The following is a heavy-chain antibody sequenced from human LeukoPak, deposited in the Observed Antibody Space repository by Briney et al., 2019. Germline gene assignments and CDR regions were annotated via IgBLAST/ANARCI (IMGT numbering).Heavy chain of an antibody. J-gene: IGHJ4*02. CDR3: WRSQYEGTSDYPLDYFDF. CDR1: GIIFSSYE. Sequence: PGGSLRLSCAASGIIFSSYEMKWVRHAPGERVGWASYIGSSGGNMYYDDFVGRRFTIFGNNARNSLFLHMNSLGAEDTAVYFCWRSQYEGTSDYPLDYFDFWGQGTLVTVSS. CDR2: IGSSGGNM. V-gene: IGHV3-48*03. D-gene: IGHD3-22*01.